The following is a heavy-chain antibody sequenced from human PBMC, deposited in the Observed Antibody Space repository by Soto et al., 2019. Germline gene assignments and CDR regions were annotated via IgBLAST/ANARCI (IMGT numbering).Heavy chain of an antibody. D-gene: IGHD5-18*01. CDR3: ARDGGGVDTAMEDNWFDP. CDR1: GGSISSGGYY. V-gene: IGHV4-31*03. CDR2: IYYSGGT. J-gene: IGHJ5*02. Sequence: QVQLQESGPGLVKPSQTLSLTCTVSGGSISSGGYYWSWIRQHPGKGLEWIGYIYYSGGTYYNPSLKSRVTISVDTSKNQFSLKLSSVTAADTAVYYCARDGGGVDTAMEDNWFDPWGQGTLVTVSS.